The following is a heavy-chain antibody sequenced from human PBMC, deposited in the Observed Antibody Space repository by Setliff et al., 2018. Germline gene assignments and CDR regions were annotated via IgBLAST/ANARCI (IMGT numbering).Heavy chain of an antibody. CDR1: GYSISSGYI. Sequence: LTCTVSGYSISSGYIWGWIRQPPGKGLEWVGNIGHTGSINYNPSLKSRLTISRDTSKNQVSLQLNSVTATDTAVYYCARDLGHGGDSDYWGQGILVTVSS. CDR3: ARDLGHGGDSDY. J-gene: IGHJ4*02. D-gene: IGHD2-21*02. V-gene: IGHV4-38-2*02. CDR2: IGHTGSI.